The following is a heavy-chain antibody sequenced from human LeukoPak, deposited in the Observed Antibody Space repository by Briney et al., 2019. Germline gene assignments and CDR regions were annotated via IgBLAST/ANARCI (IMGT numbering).Heavy chain of an antibody. V-gene: IGHV4-38-2*01. CDR3: ARQSTGVLWFGELLGKEYYFDY. CDR1: GYSISSGYY. Sequence: PSETLSLTCAVSGYSISSGYYWGWIRQPPGEGLEWIGSIYYSGSTYYNPSLKSRVTISVDTSKNQFSLKLSSVTAADTAVYYCARQSTGVLWFGELLGKEYYFDYWGQGTLVTVSS. J-gene: IGHJ4*02. D-gene: IGHD3-10*01. CDR2: IYYSGST.